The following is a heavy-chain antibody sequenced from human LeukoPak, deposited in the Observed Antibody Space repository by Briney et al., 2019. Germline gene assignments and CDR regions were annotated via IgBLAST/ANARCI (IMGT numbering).Heavy chain of an antibody. CDR2: ITPNADRT. CDR1: GFTFGSYG. CDR3: AIMHGYYDGSGYWVQ. D-gene: IGHD3-22*01. V-gene: IGHV3-23*01. Sequence: GSLRLSCAASGFTFGSYGMSWVRQAPGKGLEWVSFITPNADRTSYADSVEGRFTISRDNPRNTLYMQMNSLRDEDTALYYCAIMHGYYDGSGYWVQWGQGTLDTVSS. J-gene: IGHJ1*01.